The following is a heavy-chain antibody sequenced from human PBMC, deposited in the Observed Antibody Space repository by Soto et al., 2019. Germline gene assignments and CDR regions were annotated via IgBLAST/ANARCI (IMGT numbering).Heavy chain of an antibody. CDR3: ASSGYCSGGSCSYPQYYYYGMDV. D-gene: IGHD2-15*01. CDR1: GGTFSSYA. CDR2: SFLSFGTA. Sequence: QVQLVQSGAEVKKPGSSVKVSCKASGGTFSSYAISWVRQAAGQGLEWLEGSFLSFGTANYAQKFQGRVTITADESTSTAYMELSSLRSEDTAVYYCASSGYCSGGSCSYPQYYYYGMDVWGQGTTVTVSS. J-gene: IGHJ6*02. V-gene: IGHV1-69*12.